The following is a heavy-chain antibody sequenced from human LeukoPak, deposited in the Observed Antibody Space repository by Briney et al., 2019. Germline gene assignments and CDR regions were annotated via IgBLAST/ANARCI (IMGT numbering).Heavy chain of an antibody. CDR2: IRSKPYGGTT. V-gene: IGHV3-49*04. CDR1: GFAVSSNY. J-gene: IGHJ4*02. Sequence: SGGSLRLSCAASGFAVSSNYMSWVRQAPGKGLEWVGFIRSKPYGGTTEYAASVKGRFTISRDDSKSIAYLQMNSLKTEDTAVYYCTRDPRYDWGQGTLVAVSS. CDR3: TRDPRYD. D-gene: IGHD3-9*01.